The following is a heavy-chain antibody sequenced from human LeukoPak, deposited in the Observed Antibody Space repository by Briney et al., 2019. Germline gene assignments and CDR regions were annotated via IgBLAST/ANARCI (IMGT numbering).Heavy chain of an antibody. J-gene: IGHJ4*02. CDR1: GFTFSSHH. CDR3: ARPFYYDSIDI. V-gene: IGHV3-74*03. D-gene: IGHD3-22*01. Sequence: GGSLRLSCAASGFTFSSHHMDWVRQAPGKGLVWVSRINPDGSSTTYADSVKGRFTISRDNAKNTVFLQINGLRADDTAVYYCARPFYYDSIDIWGQGTLVTVSS. CDR2: INPDGSST.